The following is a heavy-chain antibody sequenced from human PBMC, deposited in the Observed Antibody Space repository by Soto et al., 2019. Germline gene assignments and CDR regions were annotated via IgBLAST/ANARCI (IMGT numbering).Heavy chain of an antibody. J-gene: IGHJ3*01. D-gene: IGHD6-6*01. CDR2: INGDGSST. V-gene: IGHV3-74*01. CDR3: ARDKLLPDDAFDA. CDR1: GFTFSNFW. Sequence: GGSLRLSCAASGFTFSNFWMHWVRQAPGKGPVWVSRINGDGSSTSHADSVKGRFTISRDNAENTLFLQMSGLRAEDTAVYYCARDKLLPDDAFDAWGRGTVVTVSS.